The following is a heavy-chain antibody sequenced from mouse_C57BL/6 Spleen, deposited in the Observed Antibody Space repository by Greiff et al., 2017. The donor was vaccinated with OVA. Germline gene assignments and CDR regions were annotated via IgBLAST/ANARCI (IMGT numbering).Heavy chain of an antibody. CDR2: INPGSGGT. Sequence: QVQLQQSGAELVRPGTSVKVSCKASGYAFTNYLIEWVKQRPGQGLEWIGVINPGSGGTNYNEKFKGKATLTADKSSSTAYMQLSILTSEDAAVYFCARSGLLRSLDYWGQGTTLTVSS. J-gene: IGHJ2*01. D-gene: IGHD1-1*01. CDR3: ARSGLLRSLDY. V-gene: IGHV1-54*01. CDR1: GYAFTNYL.